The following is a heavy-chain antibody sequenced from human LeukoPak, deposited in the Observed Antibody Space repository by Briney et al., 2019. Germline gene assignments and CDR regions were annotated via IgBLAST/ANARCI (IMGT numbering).Heavy chain of an antibody. V-gene: IGHV3-23*01. D-gene: IGHD4-23*01. CDR1: GFPFSSYA. Sequence: TGGSLRLSCAASGFPFSSYAMSWVRQAPGRGLEWDSLINSGGGATYYADSVRGRFTISRDSSKNTLYLQMNSLKAEDTAVYFCAKGSAKLRGSFDYWGQGTLVTVSS. CDR3: AKGSAKLRGSFDY. J-gene: IGHJ4*02. CDR2: INSGGGAT.